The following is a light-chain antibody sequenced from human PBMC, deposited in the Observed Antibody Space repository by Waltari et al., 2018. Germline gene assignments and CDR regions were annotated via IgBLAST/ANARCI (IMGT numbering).Light chain of an antibody. CDR1: QSVSSSY. CDR2: GAS. J-gene: IGKJ3*01. Sequence: EIVLPQSPGPLSLSPGDRATLSCRASQSVSSSYLAWYQQKPGQAPRLLIYGASSRATGIPDRFSGSGSGTDFTLTISRLEPEDFAVYYCQQYGSSPLTFGPGTKVDIK. V-gene: IGKV3-20*01. CDR3: QQYGSSPLT.